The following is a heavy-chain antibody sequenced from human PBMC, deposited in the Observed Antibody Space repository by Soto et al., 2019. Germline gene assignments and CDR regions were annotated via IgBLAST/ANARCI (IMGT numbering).Heavy chain of an antibody. CDR1: VFTFSSYA. CDR2: ISYDGSNK. J-gene: IGHJ1*01. CDR3: ARVLGGLPNFYV. D-gene: IGHD3-16*01. V-gene: IGHV3-30-3*01. Sequence: YLRLSCAAAVFTFSSYAMHWVRQAPGKGLEWVAVISYDGSNKYYADSVKGRFTISRDSSKNTLYLQLNSLRAEDTAVYYCARVLGGLPNFYVWVQGAPVTVDS.